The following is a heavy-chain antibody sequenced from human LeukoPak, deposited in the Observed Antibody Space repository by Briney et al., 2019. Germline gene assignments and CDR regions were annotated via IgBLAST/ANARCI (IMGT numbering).Heavy chain of an antibody. CDR1: GFTFSSYA. Sequence: GGSLRLSCAASGFTFSSYAMSWVRQAPGKELEWVSAISGSGGSTYYADSVKGRFTISRDNSKNTLYLQMNSLRAEDTAVYYCATVATIPYFQHWGQGTLVTVSS. CDR2: ISGSGGST. D-gene: IGHD5-12*01. V-gene: IGHV3-23*01. J-gene: IGHJ1*01. CDR3: ATVATIPYFQH.